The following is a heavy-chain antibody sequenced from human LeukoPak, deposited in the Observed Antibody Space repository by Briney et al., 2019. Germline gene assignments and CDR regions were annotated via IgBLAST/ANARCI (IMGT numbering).Heavy chain of an antibody. CDR2: INHSGST. J-gene: IGHJ6*03. V-gene: IGHV4-34*01. Sequence: SETLSLTCTVSGGSISSYYWSWIRQPPGKGLEWIGEINHSGSTNYNPSLKSRVTISVDTSKNQFSLKLSSVTAADTAVYYCARGSIAAAGHYYYYMDVWGKGTTVTVSS. D-gene: IGHD6-13*01. CDR3: ARGSIAAAGHYYYYMDV. CDR1: GGSISSYY.